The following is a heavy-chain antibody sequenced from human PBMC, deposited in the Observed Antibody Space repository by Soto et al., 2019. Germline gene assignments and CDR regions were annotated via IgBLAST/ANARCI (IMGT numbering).Heavy chain of an antibody. J-gene: IGHJ4*02. V-gene: IGHV3-30*18. CDR2: ISYVGSNI. D-gene: IGHD3-22*01. Sequence: QVQLVESGGGVVQPGRSLRLSCAASGITFNTYGMHWVRQALGKGLEWVAVISYVGSNIYYADFVKGRFTIPRDNSKNTLYLQMNNLRAEDTAVYYCAKDRQWNYYDTGEKWQPTSSIDYWGQGTLVTVSS. CDR3: AKDRQWNYYDTGEKWQPTSSIDY. CDR1: GITFNTYG.